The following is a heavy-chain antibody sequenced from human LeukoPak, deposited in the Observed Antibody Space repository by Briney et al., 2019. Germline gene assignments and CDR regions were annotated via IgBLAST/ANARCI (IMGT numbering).Heavy chain of an antibody. Sequence: PGGSLRLSCAASGFTFSSYGMNWVRQAPGKGLEWVSSISSSSSYIYYADSVKGRFTISRDNAKNSLYLQMNSLRAEDTAVYYCARDNCSGGSCYAYWGQGTLVTVSS. CDR1: GFTFSSYG. D-gene: IGHD2-15*01. J-gene: IGHJ4*02. CDR3: ARDNCSGGSCYAY. V-gene: IGHV3-21*01. CDR2: ISSSSSYI.